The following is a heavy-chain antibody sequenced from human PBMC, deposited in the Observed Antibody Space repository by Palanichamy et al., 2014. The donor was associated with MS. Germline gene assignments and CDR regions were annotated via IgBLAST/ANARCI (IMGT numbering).Heavy chain of an antibody. CDR3: ARALGKLSQYYYYYGMDV. CDR1: GYTFSTSD. V-gene: IGHV1-8*01. CDR2: MNPNSGNT. Sequence: QVQLVQSGAEVKKPGASVKVSCKASGYTFSTSDINWVRQATGQGLEWMGWMNPNSGNTGYAQKFQGRVTMTRNTSIDTAYMELSSLRSEDTAVYYCARALGKLSQYYYYYGMDVWGQGTTVTVSS. D-gene: IGHD3-16*02. J-gene: IGHJ6*02.